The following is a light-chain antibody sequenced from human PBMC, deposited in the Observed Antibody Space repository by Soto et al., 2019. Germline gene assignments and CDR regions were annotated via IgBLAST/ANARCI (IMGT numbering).Light chain of an antibody. CDR2: GAS. V-gene: IGKV3-20*01. J-gene: IGKJ1*01. CDR1: QRVSSSY. Sequence: EIVVTKSPGTLYLSPGERATLSCRASQRVSSSYLAWYQQKPGQAPRLLIYGASSRATGIPDRFSGSGSGQDFTLTISRLEPEDFAVYYCQQYGSSWTFGQGTKVEIK. CDR3: QQYGSSWT.